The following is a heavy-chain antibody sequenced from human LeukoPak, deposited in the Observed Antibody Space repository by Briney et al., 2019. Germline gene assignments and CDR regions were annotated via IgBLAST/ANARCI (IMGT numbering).Heavy chain of an antibody. Sequence: PSEXXXXXCTVSGGSISSYYWSWLRQPAGKGLEWIGRIYTSGSTNYNPSLTSRVTISVDTSKNQFSLKLSSVTAADTAVYYCARSPQGWEYYRGEFDYWGQGTLVTVSS. V-gene: IGHV4-4*07. CDR1: GGSISSYY. CDR3: ARSPQGWEYYRGEFDY. D-gene: IGHD1-26*01. J-gene: IGHJ4*02. CDR2: IYTSGST.